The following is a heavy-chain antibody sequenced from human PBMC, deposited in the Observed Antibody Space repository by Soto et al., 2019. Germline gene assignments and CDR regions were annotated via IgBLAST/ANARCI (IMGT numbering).Heavy chain of an antibody. J-gene: IGHJ4*02. Sequence: EVQLVESGGELVQRGGSLRLSCAASGFDVSNTDMSWVRQAPGKGLEWVSGISSGGYTNYADSVKGRFIVSRDSPKTTLYLQMDSLRAEDTAVYYCAIEAIRVIAAPEYYVDYWGQGTLVTVSS. CDR1: GFDVSNTD. V-gene: IGHV3-66*01. CDR2: ISSGGYT. D-gene: IGHD2-21*01. CDR3: AIEAIRVIAAPEYYVDY.